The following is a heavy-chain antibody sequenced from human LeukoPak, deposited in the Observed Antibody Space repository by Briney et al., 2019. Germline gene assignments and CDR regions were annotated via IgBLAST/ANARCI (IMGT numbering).Heavy chain of an antibody. CDR1: GFTFSSYS. Sequence: GGSLRLSCAASGFTFSSYSMNWVRQAPGQGLEWVSSISSSSSYIYYADSVKGRFTISRDNAKNSLYLQMNSLRAEDTAVYYCARDWDGGWPYYLDYWGQGTLVTVSS. CDR3: ARDWDGGWPYYLDY. V-gene: IGHV3-21*01. CDR2: ISSSSSYI. D-gene: IGHD6-19*01. J-gene: IGHJ4*02.